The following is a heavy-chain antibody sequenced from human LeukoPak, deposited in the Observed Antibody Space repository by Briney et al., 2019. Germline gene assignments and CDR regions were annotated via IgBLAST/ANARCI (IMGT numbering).Heavy chain of an antibody. J-gene: IGHJ4*02. CDR2: MNPNSGNT. CDR3: ARGRAAAGACDY. CDR1: GYTFTSRT. Sequence: ASVKVSCKASGYTFTSRTITWVRQAPGQGLEWMGWMNPNSGNTGYAQKFQGRVTMTRNTSISTAYMELSSLRSEDTAVYYCARGRAAAGACDYWGQGTLVTVSS. V-gene: IGHV1-8*01. D-gene: IGHD6-13*01.